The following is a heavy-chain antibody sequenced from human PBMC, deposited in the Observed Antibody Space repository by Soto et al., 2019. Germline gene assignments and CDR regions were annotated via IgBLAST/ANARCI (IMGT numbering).Heavy chain of an antibody. V-gene: IGHV3-23*01. CDR3: AKGVGATPYYFDY. CDR2: ISGSGGST. Sequence: EVQLLESGGGLVQSGGSLRLSCAASGFTFSSYAMSWVRQAPGKGLEWVSAISGSGGSTYYADSVKGRFTISRDNSKNTLYLQMNSLRAEDTAVYYCAKGVGATPYYFDYWGQGTLVTVSS. CDR1: GFTFSSYA. D-gene: IGHD1-26*01. J-gene: IGHJ4*02.